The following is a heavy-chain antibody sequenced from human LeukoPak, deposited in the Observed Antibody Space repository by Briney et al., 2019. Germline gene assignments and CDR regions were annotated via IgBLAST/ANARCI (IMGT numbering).Heavy chain of an antibody. CDR2: IIPILGIA. J-gene: IGHJ5*02. V-gene: IGHV1-69*04. CDR1: GGTFSSYA. Sequence: ASVKVSCKASGGTFSSYAISWVRQAPGQGLEWMGRIIPILGIANYAQKFQGRVTITADKSTSTAYMELRSLRSGDTAVYYCARATVVTYGWFDPWGQGTLVTVSS. CDR3: ARATVVTYGWFDP. D-gene: IGHD4-23*01.